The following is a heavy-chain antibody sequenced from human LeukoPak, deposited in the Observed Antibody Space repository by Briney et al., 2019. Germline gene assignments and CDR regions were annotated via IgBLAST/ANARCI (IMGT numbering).Heavy chain of an antibody. D-gene: IGHD3-10*01. J-gene: IGHJ4*02. CDR2: INHSGST. Sequence: SETLSFTCAVYGGSFSGYYWSWIRQPPGKGLEWIGEINHSGSTNYNPSLKSRVTISVDTSKNQFSLKLSSVTAADTAVYYCARRWLRYGSGSFDYWGQGTLVTVSS. V-gene: IGHV4-34*01. CDR1: GGSFSGYY. CDR3: ARRWLRYGSGSFDY.